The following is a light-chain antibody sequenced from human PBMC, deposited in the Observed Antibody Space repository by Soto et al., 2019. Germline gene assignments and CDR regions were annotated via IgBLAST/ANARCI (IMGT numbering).Light chain of an antibody. CDR3: QQANSFPFT. Sequence: DIQMTQSPSSVSASIGDRVTITCRASQIIGSWLAWYQQKPGKAPTLLIYAASSLQSGVPSRFSGSGSGTDFTLTITSLQAEDSATYDCQQANSFPFTFGRGTKVDIK. J-gene: IGKJ3*01. CDR2: AAS. CDR1: QIIGSW. V-gene: IGKV1-12*02.